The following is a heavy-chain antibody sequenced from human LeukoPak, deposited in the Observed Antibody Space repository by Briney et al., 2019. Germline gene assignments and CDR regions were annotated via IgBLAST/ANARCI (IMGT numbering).Heavy chain of an antibody. CDR1: GFTFSSYA. Sequence: GGPLRLSCAASGFTFSSYAMHWVRQAPGKGLEWVALISYDGSYEYYADSVKGRFTISRDNSKNTLYLQMNSLRAEDTAVYYCAKDKLGGAYAYYFDYWGQGTLVTVSS. J-gene: IGHJ4*02. CDR3: AKDKLGGAYAYYFDY. V-gene: IGHV3-30*04. CDR2: ISYDGSYE. D-gene: IGHD1-26*01.